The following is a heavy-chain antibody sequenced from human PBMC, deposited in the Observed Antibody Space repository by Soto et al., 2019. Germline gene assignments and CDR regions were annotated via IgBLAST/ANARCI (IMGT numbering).Heavy chain of an antibody. CDR2: ISAYNGNT. CDR1: GYTFTSYG. Sequence: QVQLVQSGAEVKKPGASVKVSCKASGYTFTSYGISWVRQAPGQGLEWMGWISAYNGNTNYAQKPHGRVTMNTDTSTSTAYMELRRLRSDDTAVYYCARDLAVAATGRYYYYGMDVWGQGTTVTVSS. CDR3: ARDLAVAATGRYYYYGMDV. J-gene: IGHJ6*02. D-gene: IGHD6-19*01. V-gene: IGHV1-18*01.